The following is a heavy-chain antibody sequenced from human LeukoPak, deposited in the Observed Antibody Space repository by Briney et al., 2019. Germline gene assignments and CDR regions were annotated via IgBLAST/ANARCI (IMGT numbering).Heavy chain of an antibody. CDR3: ANLKTAMAGFDY. CDR2: ISGSGGST. J-gene: IGHJ4*02. D-gene: IGHD5-18*01. V-gene: IGHV3-23*01. CDR1: GLSLSSFA. Sequence: GRCPSPSRAPSGLSLSSFATGSGRHGPREGAECVSAISGSGGSTYYADSVKGRFTISRDNSKNTLYLQMNSLRAEDTAVYYCANLKTAMAGFDYWGQGTLVTVSS.